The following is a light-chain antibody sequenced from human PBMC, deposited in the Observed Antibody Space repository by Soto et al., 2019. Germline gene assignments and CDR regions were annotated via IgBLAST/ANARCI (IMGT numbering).Light chain of an antibody. CDR2: GAS. J-gene: IGKJ1*01. Sequence: MTQSPSTLSASVGDRVTITCRASQSISSWLAWYQQKPGQAPRLLMYGASTRATGIPDRFTGSGSGTHFTLTISSLQSEDFAVYYCQQYNEWPPWTFGQGTKVEVQ. V-gene: IGKV3-15*01. CDR1: QSISSW. CDR3: QQYNEWPPWT.